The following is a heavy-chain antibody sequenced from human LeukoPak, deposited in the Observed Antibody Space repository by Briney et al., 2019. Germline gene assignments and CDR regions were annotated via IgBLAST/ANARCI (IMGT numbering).Heavy chain of an antibody. D-gene: IGHD2-8*02. CDR3: AADLLRLVDY. V-gene: IGHV1-69-2*01. Sequence: GASVKVSCKTSGYTFIDYYIYWVKQAPGKGLVWMGRIDPEDGETVYSEKFRGRITMTSDTSKDTVYMELSSLSSEDTAIYYCAADLLRLVDYWGQGTVVTVSS. CDR1: GYTFIDYY. J-gene: IGHJ4*02. CDR2: IDPEDGET.